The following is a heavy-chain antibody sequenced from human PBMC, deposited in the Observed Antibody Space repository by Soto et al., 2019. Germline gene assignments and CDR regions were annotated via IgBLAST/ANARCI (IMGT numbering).Heavy chain of an antibody. J-gene: IGHJ3*02. CDR1: GYTLTELS. CDR2: FDPEDGET. Sequence: ASVKVSCKVSGYTLTELSMHWVRQAPGKGLEWMGGFDPEDGETIYAQKFQGRVTMTEDTSTDTAYMELSSLRSEDTAVYYCATDGGITRVRGPDDIDIWGQGTMVTVS. D-gene: IGHD3-10*01. V-gene: IGHV1-24*01. CDR3: ATDGGITRVRGPDDIDI.